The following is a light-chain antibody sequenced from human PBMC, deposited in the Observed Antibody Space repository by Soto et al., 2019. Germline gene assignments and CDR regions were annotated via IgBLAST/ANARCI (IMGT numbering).Light chain of an antibody. V-gene: IGLV2-23*01. CDR3: CSSAGSTYWV. Sequence: QSALTQPASVSGSPGQSITISCTGTSSAVGSYSLVSWYQQHPGKAPKLIIYAGTKRPSGISSRFSGSKSANTASLTISGLQAEDEADYYCCSSAGSTYWVFGGGTKLTVL. CDR1: SSAVGSYSL. CDR2: AGT. J-gene: IGLJ3*02.